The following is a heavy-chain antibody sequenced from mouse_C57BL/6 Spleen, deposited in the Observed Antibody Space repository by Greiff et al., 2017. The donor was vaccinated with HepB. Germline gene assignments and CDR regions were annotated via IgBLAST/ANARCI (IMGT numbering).Heavy chain of an antibody. J-gene: IGHJ3*01. CDR2: IYPGDGDT. CDR1: GYAFSSSW. D-gene: IGHD2-2*01. CDR3: ASYGFAWFAY. V-gene: IGHV1-82*01. Sequence: VKLQQSGPELVKPGASVKISCKASGYAFSSSWMNWVKQRPGKGLEWIGRIYPGDGDTNYNGKFKGKATLTADKSSSTAYMQLSSLTSEDSAVYFCASYGFAWFAYWGQGTLVTVSA.